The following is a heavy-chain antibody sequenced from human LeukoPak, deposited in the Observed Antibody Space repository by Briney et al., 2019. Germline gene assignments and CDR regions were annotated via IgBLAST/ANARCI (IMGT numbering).Heavy chain of an antibody. CDR2: ISGSGGST. CDR3: AKGPTDYGDCYFDY. Sequence: GGSLRLSCAASGFTFSSYAMSWVRQAPGKGLEWVSAISGSGGSTYYADSVKGRFTISRDNSKNALYLQMNSLRAEDTAVYYCAKGPTDYGDCYFDYWGQGTLVTVSS. V-gene: IGHV3-23*01. D-gene: IGHD4-17*01. J-gene: IGHJ4*02. CDR1: GFTFSSYA.